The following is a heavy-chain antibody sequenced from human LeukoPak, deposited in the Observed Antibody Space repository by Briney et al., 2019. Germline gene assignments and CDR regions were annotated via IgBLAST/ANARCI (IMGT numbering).Heavy chain of an antibody. D-gene: IGHD4-11*01. CDR3: ARDNDYSSGY. V-gene: IGHV3-7*01. CDR2: INEDGSEK. CDR1: GFNVNNAW. J-gene: IGHJ4*02. Sequence: GGSLRLSCAASGFNVNNAWMSWVRQAPGKGLEWVANINEDGSEKHHVDSVKGRFTISRDNAKNSLYLQMNSLRAEDTAVYYCARDNDYSSGYWGQGTLLTVSS.